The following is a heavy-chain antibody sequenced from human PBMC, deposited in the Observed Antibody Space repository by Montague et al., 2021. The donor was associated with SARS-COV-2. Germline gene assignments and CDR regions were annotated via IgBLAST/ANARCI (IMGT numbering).Heavy chain of an antibody. V-gene: IGHV4-59*01. J-gene: IGHJ3*02. CDR1: DDSISTYY. CDR3: ARGGATYYYDTSGYVNAFDT. D-gene: IGHD3-22*01. CDR2: IYYNGYT. Sequence: SETLSLTCTVSDDSISTYYWSWIRQPPGKGLEWIGYIYYNGYTNYNPSLKSRVTISVDTSKNQFSLRLSSVTAADTAVYFCARGGATYYYDTSGYVNAFDTWGQGTMVTVPS.